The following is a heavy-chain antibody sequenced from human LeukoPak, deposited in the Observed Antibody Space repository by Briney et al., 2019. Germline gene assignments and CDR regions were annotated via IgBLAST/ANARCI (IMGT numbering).Heavy chain of an antibody. D-gene: IGHD1-26*01. CDR2: IYYSGST. Sequence: SETLSLTCTVSGASISSTTYYWGWIRQPPRKGLEWIASIYYSGSTYYNPSLKSRVTISVDTSKNQFSLKLSSVTAADTAVYYCARPSVGWFDPWGQGTLVTVSS. J-gene: IGHJ5*02. V-gene: IGHV4-39*01. CDR1: GASISSTTYY. CDR3: ARPSVGWFDP.